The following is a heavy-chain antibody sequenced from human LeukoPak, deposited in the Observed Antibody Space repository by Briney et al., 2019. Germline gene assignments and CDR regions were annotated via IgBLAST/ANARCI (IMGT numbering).Heavy chain of an antibody. CDR1: GFTFSSYW. CDR2: INSDGSST. D-gene: IGHD7-27*01. J-gene: IGHJ4*02. CDR3: ARHVGISF. V-gene: IGHV3-74*01. Sequence: SGGSLRLSCAASGFTFSSYWMHWVRQAPGKGLVWVSRINSDGSSTSYADSVKGRFTISRDNAKNTLSLHMNSLRDDDTAIYYCARHVGISFWGQGTLVTVSS.